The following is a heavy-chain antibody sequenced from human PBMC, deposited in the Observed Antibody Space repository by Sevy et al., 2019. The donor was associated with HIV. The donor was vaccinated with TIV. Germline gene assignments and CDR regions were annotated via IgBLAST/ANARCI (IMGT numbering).Heavy chain of an antibody. Sequence: GGSLRLSCAASGFTFSSYSMNWVRQAPGMGLEWVSSISSSSSYIYYADSVKGRFTISRDNAKNSLYLQMNSLRAEDTAVYYCAREGDTGGYFDYWGQGTLVTVSS. CDR3: AREGDTGGYFDY. CDR2: ISSSSSYI. D-gene: IGHD5-18*01. CDR1: GFTFSSYS. J-gene: IGHJ4*02. V-gene: IGHV3-21*01.